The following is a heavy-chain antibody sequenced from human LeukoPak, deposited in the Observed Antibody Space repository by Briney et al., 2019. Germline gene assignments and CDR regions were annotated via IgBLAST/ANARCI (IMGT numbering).Heavy chain of an antibody. CDR1: GCTFTSYY. Sequence: ASVKVSCKASGCTFTSYYMHWVRQAPGQGLEWMGIINPSGGSTSYAQKFQGRVTMTRDTSTSTVYMELSSLRSEDTAVYYCARAHPRYCTNGVCWFDPWGQGTLVTVSS. CDR3: ARAHPRYCTNGVCWFDP. V-gene: IGHV1-46*01. D-gene: IGHD2-8*01. CDR2: INPSGGST. J-gene: IGHJ5*02.